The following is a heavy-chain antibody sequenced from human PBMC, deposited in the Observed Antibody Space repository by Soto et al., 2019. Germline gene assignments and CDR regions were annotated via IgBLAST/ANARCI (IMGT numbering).Heavy chain of an antibody. J-gene: IGHJ6*03. CDR3: ARERQGTVTTGYYYYYYMDV. CDR1: GYTFTSYD. D-gene: IGHD4-17*01. CDR2: MNPNSGNT. Sequence: ASVKVSCKASGYTFTSYDINWVRQATGQGLEWMGWMNPNSGNTGYAQKFQGRVTMTRNTSISTAYMELSSLRSEDTAVYYCARERQGTVTTGYYYYYYMDVWGKGTTVTVSS. V-gene: IGHV1-8*01.